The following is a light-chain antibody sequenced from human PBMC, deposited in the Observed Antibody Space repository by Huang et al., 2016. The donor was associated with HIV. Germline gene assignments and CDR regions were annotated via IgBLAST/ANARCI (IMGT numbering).Light chain of an antibody. CDR3: QQYDNLPWT. CDR2: EAS. V-gene: IGKV1-33*01. CDR1: LDINDF. Sequence: DIQMTQSPSSLSASLGDKVTITCQASLDINDFLNWYQQKPGQAPKLLIYEASELETGVSSRFSGSRSETNFTFVVSSLQPEDVATYYCQQYDNLPWTFGQGTKVE. J-gene: IGKJ1*01.